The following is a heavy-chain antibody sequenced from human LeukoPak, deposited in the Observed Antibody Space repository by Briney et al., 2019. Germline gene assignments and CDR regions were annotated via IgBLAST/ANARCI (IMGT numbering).Heavy chain of an antibody. CDR1: GYTFTSYG. V-gene: IGHV1-18*01. D-gene: IGHD3-3*01. J-gene: IGHJ4*02. CDR2: ISAYNGNT. Sequence: TSVKVSCKASGYTFTSYGISWVRQAPGQGLEWMGWISAYNGNTNYAQKLQGRVTMTTDTSTSTAYMELRSLRSDDTAVYYCARADPDYDFWSGYSIDYWGQGTLVTVSS. CDR3: ARADPDYDFWSGYSIDY.